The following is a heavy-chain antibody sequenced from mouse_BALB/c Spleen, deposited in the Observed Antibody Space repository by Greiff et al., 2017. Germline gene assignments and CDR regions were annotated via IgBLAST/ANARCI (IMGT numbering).Heavy chain of an antibody. CDR1: GFTFSDYY. V-gene: IGHV5-4*02. Sequence: EVKLVESGGGLVQPGGSLKLSCAASGFTFSDYYMYWVRQTPEKRLEWVATISDGGSYTYYPASVKVRFTRSRDNAKNNLYLQMSSLKSEDTSMYYCARDGDGGAFGYWGQGTTRTVSS. CDR2: ISDGGSYT. D-gene: IGHD1-1*01. J-gene: IGHJ2*01. CDR3: ARDGDGGAFGY.